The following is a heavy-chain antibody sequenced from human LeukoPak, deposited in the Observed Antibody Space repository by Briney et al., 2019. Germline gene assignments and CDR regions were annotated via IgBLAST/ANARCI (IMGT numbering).Heavy chain of an antibody. CDR1: GFTFSSYA. CDR3: AKILAITMVRGVMGSFDY. J-gene: IGHJ4*02. D-gene: IGHD3-10*01. Sequence: GGSLRLSCAASGFTFSSYAMSWVRQAPGKGLEWVSAISGSGGSTYYADSVKGRFTISRDNSKNTLYLQINSLRAEDTAVYYCAKILAITMVRGVMGSFDYWGQGTLVTVSS. V-gene: IGHV3-23*01. CDR2: ISGSGGST.